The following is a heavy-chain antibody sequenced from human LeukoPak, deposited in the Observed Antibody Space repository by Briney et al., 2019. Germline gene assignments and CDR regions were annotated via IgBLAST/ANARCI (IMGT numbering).Heavy chain of an antibody. Sequence: PGGSLRLSCAASGFTFSNAWMSWVRQAPGKGLEWVGRIKSKTDGGTTDYAAPVKGRFTISRDDSKNTLYLQMNSLKTEDTAVYYCAKDLVSGSYTYYFDYWGQGTLVTVSS. V-gene: IGHV3-15*01. D-gene: IGHD1-26*01. CDR1: GFTFSNAW. J-gene: IGHJ4*02. CDR2: IKSKTDGGTT. CDR3: AKDLVSGSYTYYFDY.